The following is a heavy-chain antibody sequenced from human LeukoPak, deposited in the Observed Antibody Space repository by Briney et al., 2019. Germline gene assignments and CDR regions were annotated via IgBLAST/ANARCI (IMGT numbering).Heavy chain of an antibody. Sequence: GGSLRLSCAASGFTFSSYSMNWVRQAPGKGLEWVSSISSSSSYIYQADSVKGRFTISRDNAKNSLYLQINSLRAEDTAVYYCARGTYGGNSNAFDIWGQGTMVTVSS. CDR1: GFTFSSYS. V-gene: IGHV3-21*01. CDR2: ISSSSSYI. CDR3: ARGTYGGNSNAFDI. D-gene: IGHD4-23*01. J-gene: IGHJ3*02.